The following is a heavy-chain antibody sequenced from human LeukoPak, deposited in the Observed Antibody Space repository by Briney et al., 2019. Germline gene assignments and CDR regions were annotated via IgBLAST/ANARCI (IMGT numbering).Heavy chain of an antibody. CDR3: ARDRATAMFDY. D-gene: IGHD5-18*01. V-gene: IGHV3-23*01. CDR1: GFTFSSYA. J-gene: IGHJ4*02. Sequence: QTGGSLRLSCAASGFTFSSYAMSWVRQAPGKGLEWVSGISGSGGSTTYADSVKGRFTISRDNAKNTLYLQMNSLRAEDTAVYYCARDRATAMFDYWAQGTLVTVSS. CDR2: ISGSGGST.